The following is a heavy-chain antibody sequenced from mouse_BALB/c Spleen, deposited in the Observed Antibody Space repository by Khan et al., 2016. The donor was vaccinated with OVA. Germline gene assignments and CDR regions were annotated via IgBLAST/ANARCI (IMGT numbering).Heavy chain of an antibody. Sequence: EVQLQESGPSLVKPSQTLSLSCSVTGDSLNSGYWNWIRKFPGNELEYMGYIRYSGSTYYTPSLKSRISIKRDTSKNQYNLQLKSVTPEDTATYYCAWRDWIMPFTYWGQGTLVTVS. J-gene: IGHJ3*01. CDR2: IRYSGST. V-gene: IGHV3-8*02. CDR3: AWRDWIMPFTY. CDR1: GDSLNSGY.